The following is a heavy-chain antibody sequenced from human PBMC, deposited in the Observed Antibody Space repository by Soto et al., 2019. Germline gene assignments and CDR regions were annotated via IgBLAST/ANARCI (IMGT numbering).Heavy chain of an antibody. D-gene: IGHD3-16*01. CDR2: TSYDGSNN. V-gene: IGHV3-33*05. J-gene: IGHJ4*02. CDR3: ARWGTTGGLDV. Sequence: QVQLVESGGGVVQPGTSLRLSCVGSGFTFRSYVIHWVRQAPGKGLEWVALTSYDGSNNFYGDSVKGRFTISRDNSRNTVELQKDNQIPEDTALYYLARWGTTGGLDVWGQGTLVSVSS. CDR1: GFTFRSYV.